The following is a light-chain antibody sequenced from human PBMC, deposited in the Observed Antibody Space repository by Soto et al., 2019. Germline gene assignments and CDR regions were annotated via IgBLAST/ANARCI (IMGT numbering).Light chain of an antibody. CDR3: QQYGSSFWT. CDR2: RAS. CDR1: QSISGN. J-gene: IGKJ1*01. V-gene: IGKV3-20*01. Sequence: EILMTQSPATVSVSPGERATLSCRANQSISGNLAWYQQKPGQAPRLLINRASSRAPGIPDRFSGSGSGTDFTLTISRLEPEDFAVYYCQQYGSSFWTFGQGTKVDIK.